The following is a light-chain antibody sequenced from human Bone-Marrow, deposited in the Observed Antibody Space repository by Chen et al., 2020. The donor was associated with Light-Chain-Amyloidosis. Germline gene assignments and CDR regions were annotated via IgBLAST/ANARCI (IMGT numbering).Light chain of an antibody. J-gene: IGLJ3*02. CDR1: TGAVTSGYY. V-gene: IGLV7-43*01. CDR2: STD. Sequence: QTVVIPAPSLPVSPRGIVTLTCASSTGAVTSGYYPHRIHPKPGQAPRALIYSTDNKHSWAPGRFSGSLLGSKAALTLSGVLPEDEAEYYCQLYYAGAWVVGGGTKLTVL. CDR3: QLYYAGAWV.